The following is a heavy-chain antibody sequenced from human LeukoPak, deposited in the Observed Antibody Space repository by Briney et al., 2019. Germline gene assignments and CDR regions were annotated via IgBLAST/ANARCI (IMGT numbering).Heavy chain of an antibody. CDR2: ISSSGSTI. CDR3: ARSPDYYDSGEDY. Sequence: GGSLRLSCAASGFTFSSYEMNWVRQAPGKGLEWVSYISSSGSTIYYADSVKGRFTISRDNAKNSLYLQMNSLRAEDTAVYYCARSPDYYDSGEDYWGQGTLVTVSP. J-gene: IGHJ4*02. V-gene: IGHV3-48*03. D-gene: IGHD3-22*01. CDR1: GFTFSSYE.